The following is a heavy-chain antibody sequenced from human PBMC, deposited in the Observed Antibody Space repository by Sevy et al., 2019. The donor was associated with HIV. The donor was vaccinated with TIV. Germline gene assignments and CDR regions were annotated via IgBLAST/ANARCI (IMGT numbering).Heavy chain of an antibody. D-gene: IGHD5-12*01. V-gene: IGHV1-24*01. CDR3: ATAPASMLVADDAFDI. J-gene: IGHJ3*02. Sequence: ASVKVSCKVSGYILSELCVHWVRQAPGQGLEWMGGFDPEDGETIYAQKFQGRVTMTEDTSTDTAYMELTSLRSEDTAVYYCATAPASMLVADDAFDIWGQGTMVTVS. CDR2: FDPEDGET. CDR1: GYILSELC.